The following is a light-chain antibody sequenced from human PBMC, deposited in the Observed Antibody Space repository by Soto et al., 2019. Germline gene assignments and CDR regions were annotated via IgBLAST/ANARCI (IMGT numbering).Light chain of an antibody. V-gene: IGKV1-8*01. Sequence: MPKSQSSLSASTGDRVTITCRASQGISSYLAWYQQKPGKAPKLLIYAASTLQSGVPSRFSGSGSGTDFTLTISCLQSEDFATYYCQHYNSYSEAFDQGTKVDI. J-gene: IGKJ1*01. CDR3: QHYNSYSEA. CDR2: AAS. CDR1: QGISSY.